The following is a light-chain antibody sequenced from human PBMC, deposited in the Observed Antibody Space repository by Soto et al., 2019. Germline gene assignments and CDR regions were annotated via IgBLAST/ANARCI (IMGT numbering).Light chain of an antibody. Sequence: DIQMTQSPSAVSASVGDRVTITCRASQDISSWLAWYQQKPGEAPKVLIYAAFSLESGVPSRFSGSGSGTDFTLTISSLQPEDFATYYCQQTISFPLTVGGGTKVEI. CDR2: AAF. CDR3: QQTISFPLT. CDR1: QDISSW. J-gene: IGKJ4*01. V-gene: IGKV1D-12*01.